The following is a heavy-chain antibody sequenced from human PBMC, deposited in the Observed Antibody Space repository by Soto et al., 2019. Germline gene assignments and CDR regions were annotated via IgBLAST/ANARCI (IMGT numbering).Heavy chain of an antibody. D-gene: IGHD5-18*01. Sequence: GGSLRLSCTASGFMFSNYGMSWVRQAPGKGLEWVSGISDGGVSTYYADSVKGRFTVSRDNSKNTLDLQMNSLRAEDTAVYYCARDGYSYGWGDAFDIWGQGTMVTVSS. V-gene: IGHV3-23*01. CDR2: ISDGGVST. J-gene: IGHJ3*02. CDR1: GFMFSNYG. CDR3: ARDGYSYGWGDAFDI.